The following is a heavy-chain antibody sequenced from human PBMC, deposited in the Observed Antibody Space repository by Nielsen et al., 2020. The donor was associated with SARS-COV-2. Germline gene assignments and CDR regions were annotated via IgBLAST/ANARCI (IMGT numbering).Heavy chain of an antibody. CDR1: GYSFTSYD. J-gene: IGHJ4*02. CDR3: ATSPSVLAGHLFDY. CDR2: IYPSVGST. Sequence: ASVKVSCKASGYSFTSYDIHWVRQAPGQGLEWLGVIYPSVGSTIYAQKFQGRVSMTRDTSTSTVAMELRSLRSEDTAVYYCATSPSVLAGHLFDYWGQGTLVTVSS. V-gene: IGHV1-46*01. D-gene: IGHD6-19*01.